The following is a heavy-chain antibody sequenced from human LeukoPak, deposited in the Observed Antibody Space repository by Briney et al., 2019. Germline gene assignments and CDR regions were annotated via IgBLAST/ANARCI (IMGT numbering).Heavy chain of an antibody. V-gene: IGHV1-2*02. CDR2: INPNSGGT. J-gene: IGHJ4*02. Sequence: ASVKVSCKASGYTFTGYCMHWVRQAPGQGLEWMGWINPNSGGTNYAQKFQGRVTMTRDTSISTAHMELSRLRSDDTAVYYCATNRGYDYGGPGTWYYFDYWGQGTLVTVSS. CDR3: ATNRGYDYGGPGTWYYFDY. D-gene: IGHD4-23*01. CDR1: GYTFTGYC.